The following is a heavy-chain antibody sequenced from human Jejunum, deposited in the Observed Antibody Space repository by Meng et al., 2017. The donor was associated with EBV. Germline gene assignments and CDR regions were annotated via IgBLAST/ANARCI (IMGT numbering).Heavy chain of an antibody. V-gene: IGHV4-4*02. CDR3: ARDGGPSGSYAYWFDP. Sequence: HGPLHESGPALVKPLGTLSLTRGVSCGSISSSNWWSWVRQPPGKGPEWIGEIFHIGTTNYNPTLKSRVTMSVDKSKNHFSLKLTSVTAADTAVYYCARDGGPSGSYAYWFDPWGQGTLVTVSS. CDR2: IFHIGTT. D-gene: IGHD1-26*01. CDR1: CGSISSSNW. J-gene: IGHJ5*02.